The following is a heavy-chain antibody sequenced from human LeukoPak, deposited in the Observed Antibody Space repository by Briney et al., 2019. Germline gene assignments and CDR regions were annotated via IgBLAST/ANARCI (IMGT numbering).Heavy chain of an antibody. Sequence: GGSLRLSCAASGFTFSSYSMNWVRQAPGKGLEWVSSISSSSSYIYYADSVKGRFTISRDNAKNSLYLQMNSLRAEDTAVYYCARERLLGSAFDIWGQGTMVTVSS. D-gene: IGHD3-16*01. CDR3: ARERLLGSAFDI. V-gene: IGHV3-21*01. J-gene: IGHJ3*02. CDR2: ISSSSSYI. CDR1: GFTFSSYS.